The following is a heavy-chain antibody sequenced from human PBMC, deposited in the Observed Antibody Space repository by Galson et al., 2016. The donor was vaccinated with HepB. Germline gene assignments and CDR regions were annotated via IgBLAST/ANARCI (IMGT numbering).Heavy chain of an antibody. CDR2: IGRSGSPI. V-gene: IGHV3-48*03. CDR1: GLTFSSYE. Sequence: SLRLSCAASGLTFSSYEMSWVRQGPGKGLEWVSSIGRSGSPIYYADSVQGRFTISRDNAKNSLYLQMNSQSAEDTAVYYCARGGLYCVGTSCRRQFPLPDPLDYWGQGTLVTVSS. J-gene: IGHJ4*02. D-gene: IGHD2-2*01. CDR3: ARGGLYCVGTSCRRQFPLPDPLDY.